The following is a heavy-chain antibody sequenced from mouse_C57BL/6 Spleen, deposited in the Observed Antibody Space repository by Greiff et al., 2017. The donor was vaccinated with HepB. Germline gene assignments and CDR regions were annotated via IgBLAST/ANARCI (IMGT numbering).Heavy chain of an antibody. D-gene: IGHD1-1*01. Sequence: EVKVVESGGGLVKPGGSLKLSCAASGFNFSDYGMHWVRQAPEKGLEWVAYISSGSSTIYYADTVKGRFTISRDNAKNTLFLQMTSLRSEDTAMYYCARRYGSSPYAMDYWGQGTSVTVSS. J-gene: IGHJ4*01. CDR1: GFNFSDYG. V-gene: IGHV5-17*01. CDR3: ARRYGSSPYAMDY. CDR2: ISSGSSTI.